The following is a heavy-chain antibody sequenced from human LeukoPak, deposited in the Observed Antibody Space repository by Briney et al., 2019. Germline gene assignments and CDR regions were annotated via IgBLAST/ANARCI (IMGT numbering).Heavy chain of an antibody. CDR1: GGSISSSNW. CDR3: AGEGHYFEY. V-gene: IGHV4-4*02. J-gene: IGHJ4*02. CDR2: IYSSGTT. Sequence: SGTLSLTCAVSGGSISSSNWWSWVRQPAGKGLEWIGRIYSSGTTNYNPSLKSRVIMSVDTSKNQFSLKLSSVTAADTAVYYCAGEGHYFEYWGQGTLVTVSS.